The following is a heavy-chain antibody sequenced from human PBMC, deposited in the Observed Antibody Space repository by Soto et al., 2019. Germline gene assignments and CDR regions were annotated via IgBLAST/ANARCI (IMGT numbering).Heavy chain of an antibody. J-gene: IGHJ5*02. V-gene: IGHV4-31*03. CDR2: IYYSGST. CDR3: ARELDRWDYGSGSPNWFDP. Sequence: SETLSLTCTVSGGSISSGGYYWSWIRQHPGKGLEWIGYIYYSGSTYYNPSLKSRVTISVDTSKNQFSLKLSSVTAADTAVYYCARELDRWDYGSGSPNWFDPWGQGTLVTVSS. D-gene: IGHD3-10*01. CDR1: GGSISSGGYY.